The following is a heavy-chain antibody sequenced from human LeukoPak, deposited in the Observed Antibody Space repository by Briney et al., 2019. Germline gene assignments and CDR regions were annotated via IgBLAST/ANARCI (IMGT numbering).Heavy chain of an antibody. V-gene: IGHV4-34*01. J-gene: IGHJ6*03. D-gene: IGHD3-10*01. CDR2: INHSGST. Sequence: PSETLSLTCTVSGGSISSYYWSWVRQPPGKGLEWVGEINHSGSTKYNPSLKSRVTISVDTSKNQFSLKLSSVTAADTAVYYCARGGITMVRGVIKVLYYYYYMDVGGKGTTVTVS. CDR3: ARGGITMVRGVIKVLYYYYYMDV. CDR1: GGSISSYY.